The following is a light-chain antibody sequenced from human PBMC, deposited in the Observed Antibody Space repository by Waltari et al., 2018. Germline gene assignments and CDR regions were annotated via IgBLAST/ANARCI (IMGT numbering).Light chain of an antibody. CDR3: QQYLRAPRT. Sequence: DIVMTQSPDSLAVSLGERATINCKSTESLLYDYNNQHFLAWYQQKPGQPPKLLIYWASIRESGVPDRFSGSGSGTDFTLTINILQAEDVAVYYCQQYLRAPRTFGQGTELEI. CDR2: WAS. J-gene: IGKJ2*02. V-gene: IGKV4-1*01. CDR1: ESLLYDYNNQHF.